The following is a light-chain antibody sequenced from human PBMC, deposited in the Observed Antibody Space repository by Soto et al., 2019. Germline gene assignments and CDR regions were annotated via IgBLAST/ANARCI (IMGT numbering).Light chain of an antibody. V-gene: IGKV4-1*01. J-gene: IGKJ3*01. Sequence: EIVMTQSPATLSVSPGERATLSCRASQSVLFSTNNKNYFAWYQQKPGQPPKLLIYWASIRESGVPDRFSGSGSATDFTLTISSLQAEDVAVYFCQQYYSTPFTFGPGTRVDIK. CDR2: WAS. CDR3: QQYYSTPFT. CDR1: QSVLFSTNNKNY.